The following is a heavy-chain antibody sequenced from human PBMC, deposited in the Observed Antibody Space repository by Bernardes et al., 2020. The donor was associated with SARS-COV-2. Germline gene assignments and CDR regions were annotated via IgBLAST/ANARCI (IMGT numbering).Heavy chain of an antibody. CDR2: ISSSSGTI. J-gene: IGHJ4*02. CDR3: AREFYGDYEIDY. V-gene: IGHV3-48*02. D-gene: IGHD4-17*01. CDR1: GFTFNIYS. Sequence: GGSLRLSCATSGFTFNIYSMNWVRQAPGKGLEWVSYISSSSGTIYYADSVRGRFTISRDNAKKSLYLQMNSLRDEDTAVYYCAREFYGDYEIDYWGQGTLVTVSS.